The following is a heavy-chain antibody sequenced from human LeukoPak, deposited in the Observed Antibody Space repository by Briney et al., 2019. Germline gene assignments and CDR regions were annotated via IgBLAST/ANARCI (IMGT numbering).Heavy chain of an antibody. CDR1: GFAFSSYA. D-gene: IGHD5-12*01. V-gene: IGHV3-23*01. CDR3: AKDLDIVATITGN. CDR2: VSGSGGST. Sequence: GGSLRLSCAASGFAFSSYAMSWVRQAPGKGLEWVSGVSGSGGSTYYADSVKGRFTISRDNSKNTLYLQMNSLRAEDTAVYYCAKDLDIVATITGNWGQGTLVTVAS. J-gene: IGHJ4*02.